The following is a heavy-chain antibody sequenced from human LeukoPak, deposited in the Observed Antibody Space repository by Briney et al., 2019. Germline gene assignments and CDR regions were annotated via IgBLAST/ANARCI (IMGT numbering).Heavy chain of an antibody. CDR3: ARSNYYDSTGYPFDY. J-gene: IGHJ4*02. D-gene: IGHD3-22*01. V-gene: IGHV3-20*04. Sequence: PGGSLRLSCAASGFTVSSNYMSWVRQAPGKGLERVCGINWKGGSTGYADSVKGRFTISRDNAKNSLYLQMNSLRAEDTAFYYCARSNYYDSTGYPFDYWGQGTLVTVSS. CDR2: INWKGGST. CDR1: GFTVSSNY.